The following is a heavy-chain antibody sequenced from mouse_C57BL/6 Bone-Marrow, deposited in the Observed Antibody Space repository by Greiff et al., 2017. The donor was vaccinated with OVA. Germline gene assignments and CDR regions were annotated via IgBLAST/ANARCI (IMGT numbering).Heavy chain of an antibody. CDR1: GFTFSDYY. J-gene: IGHJ1*03. CDR3: ARVGPTIVTDWYFDV. CDR2: INYDGSST. Sequence: EVKLMESEGGLVQPGSSMKLSCTASGFTFSDYYMAWVRQVPEKGLEWVANINYDGSSTYYLDSLKSRFIISRDNAKNILYLQMSSLKSEDTATYYCARVGPTIVTDWYFDVWGTGTTVTVSS. V-gene: IGHV5-16*01. D-gene: IGHD2-5*01.